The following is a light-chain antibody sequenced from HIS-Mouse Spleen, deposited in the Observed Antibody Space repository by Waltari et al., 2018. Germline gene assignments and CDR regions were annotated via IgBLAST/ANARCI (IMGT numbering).Light chain of an antibody. V-gene: IGKV3-15*01. CDR1: QSVSSN. J-gene: IGKJ2*01. Sequence: EIVMTQSPATLSVSPGERATLSCRASQSVSSNLAWYQQKPGQAPRHLIYGASTRATGIPARLSGSGSGTEFTLTISSMQSEDFAVYYCQQYNNWPPYTFGQGTKLEIK. CDR2: GAS. CDR3: QQYNNWPPYT.